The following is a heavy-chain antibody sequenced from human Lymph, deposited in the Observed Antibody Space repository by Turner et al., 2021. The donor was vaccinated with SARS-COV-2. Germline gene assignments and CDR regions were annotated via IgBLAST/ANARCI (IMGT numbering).Heavy chain of an antibody. Sequence: QVQLQESGPGLVKPAGTLSLTCAVSGGSISSSKGWTWVRPPTGTGLEWIGYICHGGNTNYHPSLKSRVTTSVDKSKNQFFLKLSSVTAADSAVYCCATKYCSGGSCSYLDSWGQGTLVTVSS. CDR2: ICHGGNT. J-gene: IGHJ4*02. CDR1: GGSISSSKG. D-gene: IGHD2-15*01. V-gene: IGHV4-4*01. CDR3: ATKYCSGGSCSYLDS.